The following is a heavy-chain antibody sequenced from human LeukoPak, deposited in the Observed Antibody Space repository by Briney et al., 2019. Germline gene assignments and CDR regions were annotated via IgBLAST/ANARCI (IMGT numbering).Heavy chain of an antibody. Sequence: GASVKVSCKASGYTFTNYGITWVRQAPGQGLEWMGWISAYNGNTNFAQNLQGRVTMTTDTSTSTAYMELRSLRSDDTAVYYCARVAGYSYGPRPFDYWGQGTLVTVSS. CDR1: GYTFTNYG. V-gene: IGHV1-18*01. D-gene: IGHD5-18*01. J-gene: IGHJ4*02. CDR3: ARVAGYSYGPRPFDY. CDR2: ISAYNGNT.